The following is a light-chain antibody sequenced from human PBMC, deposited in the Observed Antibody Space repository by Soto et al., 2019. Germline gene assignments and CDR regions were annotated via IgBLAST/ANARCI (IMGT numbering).Light chain of an antibody. CDR1: QSVSSSY. J-gene: IGKJ1*01. CDR2: GAS. CDR3: QQYGSSPPST. Sequence: EIVLTQSPGPLSLSPGERATLSCRASQSVSSSYLAWYQQKPGQAPRLLIYGASSRATGIPDRFSGSGSGTDFTLTISRLEPEDFAVYYCQQYGSSPPSTCGQGTKVEIK. V-gene: IGKV3-20*01.